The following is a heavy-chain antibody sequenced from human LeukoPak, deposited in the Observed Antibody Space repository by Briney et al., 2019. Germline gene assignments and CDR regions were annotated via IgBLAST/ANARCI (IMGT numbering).Heavy chain of an antibody. Sequence: SVKVSCKASGGTFSSYAISWVRQAPGQGLEWMGGIIPIFGTANYAQKFQGRVTITADESTSTAYMELSSLRSEDTAVYYCARTFYYYGSGSYYADYWGQGTLVTVSS. CDR3: ARTFYYYGSGSYYADY. J-gene: IGHJ4*02. CDR2: IIPIFGTA. CDR1: GGTFSSYA. V-gene: IGHV1-69*13. D-gene: IGHD3-10*01.